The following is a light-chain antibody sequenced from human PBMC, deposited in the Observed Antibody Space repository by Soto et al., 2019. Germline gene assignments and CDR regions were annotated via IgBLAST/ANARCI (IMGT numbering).Light chain of an antibody. V-gene: IGKV1-39*01. J-gene: IGKJ2*01. Sequence: DIQMAQSPSSLSASVGDRVIITCRASESINTNLNWFQQRPGTAPKLLIFDASGLQSWVPSRFSGSGSGTDFTLTISRLQPEDVATYFCQQSYSLPYTFGQGTKLEI. CDR2: DAS. CDR3: QQSYSLPYT. CDR1: ESINTN.